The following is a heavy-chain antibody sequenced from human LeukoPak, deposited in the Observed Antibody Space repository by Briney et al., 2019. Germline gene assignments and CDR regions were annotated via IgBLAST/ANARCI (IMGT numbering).Heavy chain of an antibody. Sequence: GGSLRLSCAASGFTFGSYGMSWVRQAPGKGLEWVSFITPNADRASYADSVKGRYTISRDNSKSTLYLQMNSLRAEDTAVYYCAKHGIEVAATVNWYFDLWGRGTLVTVSS. J-gene: IGHJ2*01. CDR3: AKHGIEVAATVNWYFDL. V-gene: IGHV3-23*01. CDR1: GFTFGSYG. CDR2: ITPNADRA. D-gene: IGHD2-15*01.